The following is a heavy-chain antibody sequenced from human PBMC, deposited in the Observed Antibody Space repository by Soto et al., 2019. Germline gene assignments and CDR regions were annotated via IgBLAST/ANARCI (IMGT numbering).Heavy chain of an antibody. CDR3: ARGRSPPVLTPGSLYFDY. J-gene: IGHJ4*02. V-gene: IGHV3-30*04. CDR2: ISFDGSTT. D-gene: IGHD3-10*01. CDR1: GFSFSSYA. Sequence: QVQLVESGGGVVQPGRSLRLSCAASGFSFSSYAMHWVRQAPGKGLEWVAVISFDGSTTYYADSVKGRFTFSRDNPKNTLFLQINSLRAEDTAVYFCARGRSPPVLTPGSLYFDYSGQGTLVTVSS.